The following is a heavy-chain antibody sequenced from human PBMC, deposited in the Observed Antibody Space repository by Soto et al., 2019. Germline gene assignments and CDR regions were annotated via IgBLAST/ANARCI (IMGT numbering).Heavy chain of an antibody. CDR1: GYTFTSYG. V-gene: IGHV1-18*01. CDR2: ISAYNGNT. CDR3: ARDVLPALLWFGESILSDAFDI. Sequence: GASVKVSCKASGYTFTSYGISWVRQAPGQGLEWMGWISAYNGNTNYAQKLQGRVTMTTDTSTSTAYMELRSLRSDDTAVYYCARDVLPALLWFGESILSDAFDIWGQGTMVTVSS. J-gene: IGHJ3*02. D-gene: IGHD3-10*01.